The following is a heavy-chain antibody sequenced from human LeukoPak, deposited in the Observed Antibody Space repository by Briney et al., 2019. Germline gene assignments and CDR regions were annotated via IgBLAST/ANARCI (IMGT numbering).Heavy chain of an antibody. J-gene: IGHJ4*02. CDR1: GYTFTSYG. CDR2: ISAYNGNT. CDR3: ASDRPSSWTIPPDY. Sequence: GASVKVSCKASGYTFTSYGISWVRQAPGQGLEWMGWISAYNGNTNYAQKLQGRVTMTTDTSTSTAYMELRSLRSDDTAVYYCASDRPSSWTIPPDYWGQGTLVTVSS. D-gene: IGHD6-13*01. V-gene: IGHV1-18*01.